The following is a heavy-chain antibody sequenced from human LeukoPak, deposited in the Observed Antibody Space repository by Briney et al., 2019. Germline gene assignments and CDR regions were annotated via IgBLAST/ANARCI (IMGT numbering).Heavy chain of an antibody. CDR3: ARDQVSGMDV. V-gene: IGHV4-59*01. CDR1: GGSISSYY. J-gene: IGHJ6*02. Sequence: SETLSLTCTVSGGSISSYYWSWIRQPPGKGLEWIGYIYYSGSTNYNPSLKSRVTISVDTSKNQFSLELSSVTAADTAVYYCARDQVSGMDVWGQGTTVTVSS. D-gene: IGHD2-8*01. CDR2: IYYSGST.